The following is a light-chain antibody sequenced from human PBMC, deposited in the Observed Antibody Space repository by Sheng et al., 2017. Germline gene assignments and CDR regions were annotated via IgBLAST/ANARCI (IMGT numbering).Light chain of an antibody. CDR2: DTS. V-gene: IGKV3-15*01. J-gene: IGKJ1*01. CDR1: QRISNH. Sequence: EVVMTQSPATLSVSPGESATLSCRASQRISNHLAWYQQKPGQAPRLLIYDTSARATGVPARFSGSGSGTDFTLTISSLQSEDFAVYFCHQYNNWPPWTFGQGTKVE. CDR3: HQYNNWPPWT.